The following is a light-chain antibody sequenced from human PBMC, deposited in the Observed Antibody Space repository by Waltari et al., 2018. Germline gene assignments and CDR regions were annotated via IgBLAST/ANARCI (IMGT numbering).Light chain of an antibody. V-gene: IGKV1-39*01. CDR3: QQSESLPLT. CDR2: AVS. J-gene: IGKJ4*01. CDR1: QTINKN. Sequence: DIQITQSPSSLSASVGDRVTITCRPSQTINKNFNWYQQKPGKAPKLLIAAVSSLQSGVPSRFSGSGSGTDFTLTISSLQPEDFVTYYCQQSESLPLTFGGGTKVEIK.